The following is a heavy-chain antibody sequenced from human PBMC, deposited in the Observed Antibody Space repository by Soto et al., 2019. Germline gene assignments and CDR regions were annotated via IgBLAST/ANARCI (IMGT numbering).Heavy chain of an antibody. V-gene: IGHV3-30-3*01. CDR3: ARDRDSSSRPTYWFDP. Sequence: AGGSLRLSCAASGFTFSSYPIHWVRQAPGKGLEWVAVISYDGSNKYYADSVKGRFTISRDNSKNTLYLQMNSLRGEDTAVYYCARDRDSSSRPTYWFDPWGQGTLVTVSS. CDR2: ISYDGSNK. J-gene: IGHJ5*02. CDR1: GFTFSSYP. D-gene: IGHD6-13*01.